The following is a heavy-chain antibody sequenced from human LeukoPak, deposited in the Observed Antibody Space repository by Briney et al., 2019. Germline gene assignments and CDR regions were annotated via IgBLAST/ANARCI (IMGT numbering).Heavy chain of an antibody. CDR2: IYYMGGT. J-gene: IGHJ4*02. V-gene: IGHV4-59*01. CDR1: GGAISSYY. Sequence: PSETLSLTCTLSGGAISSYYWSWIRQPPGRGREWIGYIYYMGGTNYNPSLKRRVTISGDTPKDQVSLNWSAVTAADTAVYYCARVYSSSWYYYDYWGQGTLVTVSS. D-gene: IGHD6-13*01. CDR3: ARVYSSSWYYYDY.